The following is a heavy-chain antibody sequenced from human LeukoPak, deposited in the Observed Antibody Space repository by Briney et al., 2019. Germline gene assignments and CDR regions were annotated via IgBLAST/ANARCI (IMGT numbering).Heavy chain of an antibody. CDR1: GGSISSYY. Sequence: KPSETLSLTCTVSGGSISSYYWSWIRQPAGKGLEWIGRIYTSGSTNYNPSLKSRVTLSVDTSKNQFSLKLSSVTAADTAVYYCARRAVAPKVEAFDIWGQGTMVTVSS. CDR2: IYTSGST. J-gene: IGHJ3*02. D-gene: IGHD6-19*01. CDR3: ARRAVAPKVEAFDI. V-gene: IGHV4-4*07.